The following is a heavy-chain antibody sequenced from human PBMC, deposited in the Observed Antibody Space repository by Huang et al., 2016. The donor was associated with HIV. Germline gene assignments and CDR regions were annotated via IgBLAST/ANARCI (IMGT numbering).Heavy chain of an antibody. J-gene: IGHJ4*02. CDR3: AKDGADEEWDIDY. D-gene: IGHD1-26*01. CDR1: GFSFSTYG. V-gene: IGHV3-30*18. Sequence: VQLVESGGGVVQPGRSLRLACVASGFSFSTYGLHWVRQAPGKGLEWVSVISYDGSNKYYAHSVKGRFTISRDTSENKVYLQMNSLRHEDTAVYYCAKDGADEEWDIDYWGQGTLVTVSS. CDR2: ISYDGSNK.